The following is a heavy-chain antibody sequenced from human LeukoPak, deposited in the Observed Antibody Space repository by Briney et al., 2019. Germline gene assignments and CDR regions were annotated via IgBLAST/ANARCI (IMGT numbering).Heavy chain of an antibody. CDR3: ARQRDGYNQNDY. D-gene: IGHD5-24*01. Sequence: SETLSLTCTASGGSISSSSYYWGWIRQPPGKGLEWIGSIYYSGSTYYNPSLKSRVTISVDTSKNQFSLKLSSVTAADTAVYYCARQRDGYNQNDYWGQGTLVTVSS. CDR1: GGSISSSSYY. CDR2: IYYSGST. V-gene: IGHV4-39*01. J-gene: IGHJ4*02.